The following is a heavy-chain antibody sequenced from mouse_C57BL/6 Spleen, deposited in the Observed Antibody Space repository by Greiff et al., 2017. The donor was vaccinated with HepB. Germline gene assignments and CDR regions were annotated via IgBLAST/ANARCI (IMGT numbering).Heavy chain of an antibody. CDR3: ARYDYGPSDY. V-gene: IGHV3-6*01. D-gene: IGHD1-1*01. J-gene: IGHJ2*01. CDR1: GYSITSGYY. CDR2: ISYDGSN. Sequence: EVQLQQSGPGLVKPSQSLSLTCSVTGYSITSGYYWNWIRQFPGNKLEWMGYISYDGSNNYNPSLKNRISITRDTSQNQFFLKLNSVTTEDTATYYCARYDYGPSDYWGQGTTLTVSS.